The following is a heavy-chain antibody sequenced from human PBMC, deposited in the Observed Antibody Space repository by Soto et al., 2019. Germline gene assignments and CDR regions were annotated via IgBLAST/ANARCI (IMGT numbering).Heavy chain of an antibody. J-gene: IGHJ6*02. Sequence: ASVKVSCKASGFTFTSSAVQWVRQARGQRLEWIGWIVVGSGNTNYAQKFQERVTITRDMSTSAAYMELSSLRSEDTAVYYCAAALYDYVWGSYRTEDYYYGMDVWGQGTTVTVSS. D-gene: IGHD3-16*02. CDR1: GFTFTSSA. V-gene: IGHV1-58*01. CDR2: IVVGSGNT. CDR3: AAALYDYVWGSYRTEDYYYGMDV.